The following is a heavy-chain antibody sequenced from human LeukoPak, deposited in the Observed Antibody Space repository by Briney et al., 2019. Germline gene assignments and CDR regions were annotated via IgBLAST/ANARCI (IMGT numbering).Heavy chain of an antibody. CDR2: ISSSSSYI. D-gene: IGHD4-17*01. V-gene: IGHV3-21*01. CDR1: GFTFSSYS. CDR3: ARGGPSIDGDYDRGYYYGMDV. J-gene: IGHJ6*02. Sequence: GGSLRLSCAASGFTFSSYSMNWVRQAPGKGLEWVSSISSSSSYIYYADSVKGRFTVSRDNAKNSLYLQMNSLRAEDTAVYYCARGGPSIDGDYDRGYYYGMDVWGQGTTVTVSS.